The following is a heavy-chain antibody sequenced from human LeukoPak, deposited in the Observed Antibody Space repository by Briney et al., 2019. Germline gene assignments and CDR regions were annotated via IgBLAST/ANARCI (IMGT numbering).Heavy chain of an antibody. V-gene: IGHV1-18*01. CDR2: ISAYNGNT. Sequence: ASVKLSCKASGYTFASYGISWVRQAPGQGLEWMGWISAYNGNTNYAQKHQGRVTMTTDTSTSTAYMWRRLLSSDDTVDYYCARGGGYCYAFGFWGQGTLVTVSS. J-gene: IGHJ4*02. CDR1: GYTFASYG. D-gene: IGHD5-18*01. CDR3: ARGGGYCYAFGF.